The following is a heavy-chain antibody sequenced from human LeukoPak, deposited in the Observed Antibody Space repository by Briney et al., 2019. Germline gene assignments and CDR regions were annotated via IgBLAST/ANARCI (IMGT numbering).Heavy chain of an antibody. CDR3: ARAIWYGSGTTAFDY. D-gene: IGHD3-10*01. CDR2: IYYSGST. J-gene: IGHJ4*02. CDR1: GGSISSYY. V-gene: IGHV4-59*01. Sequence: PSETLSLTCTVSGGSISSYYWSWIRQPPGKGLEWIGYIYYSGSTNYNPSLKSRVTISVDTSKNQFSLKLSSVTAADTAVYYCARAIWYGSGTTAFDYWGQGTLVTVSS.